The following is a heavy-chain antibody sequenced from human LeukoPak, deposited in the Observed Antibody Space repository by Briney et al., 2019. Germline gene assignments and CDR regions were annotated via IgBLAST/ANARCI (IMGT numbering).Heavy chain of an antibody. V-gene: IGHV4-34*01. CDR1: GGSFSGYY. J-gene: IGHJ4*02. Sequence: PSETLSLTCAVYGGSFSGYYWSWIRQPPGKGLEWIGEINHSGSTNYNPSLKSRVTISVDTSKNQFSLKLSSVTAADTAVYYCARLLPNYYDSSGYYGPDRYFDYWGQGTLVTVSS. CDR2: INHSGST. D-gene: IGHD3-22*01. CDR3: ARLLPNYYDSSGYYGPDRYFDY.